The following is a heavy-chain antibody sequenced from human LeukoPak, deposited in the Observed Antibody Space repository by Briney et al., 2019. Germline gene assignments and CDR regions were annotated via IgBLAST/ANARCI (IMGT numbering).Heavy chain of an antibody. V-gene: IGHV4-39*01. J-gene: IGHJ1*01. D-gene: IGHD3-22*01. CDR1: SGSISSSSYY. CDR3: ARQGPDYYDSSGYYSEYFQH. Sequence: KSSETRSLTCTVPSGSISSSSYYWGWIRQPPGKGLEWIGGIYYSGSTYYNPSLKRRVTISVDTPKNQFSLKLSSVTAADTAVYYCARQGPDYYDSSGYYSEYFQHWGQGTLVTVSS. CDR2: IYYSGST.